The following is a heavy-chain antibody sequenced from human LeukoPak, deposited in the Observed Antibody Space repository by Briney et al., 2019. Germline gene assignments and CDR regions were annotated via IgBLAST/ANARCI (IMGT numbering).Heavy chain of an antibody. CDR2: IDPNSGAT. D-gene: IGHD6-6*01. V-gene: IGHV1-2*02. Sequence: ASVKVSCKASGYTFTGYYMHWVRQAPGQGLEWMGWIDPNSGATNYAQKVQGRVTMTRDTSINTAYMELTSLKSDDTAVYYCAREHSSSSGKVFDYWGQGTLVTVSS. CDR3: AREHSSSSGKVFDY. CDR1: GYTFTGYY. J-gene: IGHJ4*02.